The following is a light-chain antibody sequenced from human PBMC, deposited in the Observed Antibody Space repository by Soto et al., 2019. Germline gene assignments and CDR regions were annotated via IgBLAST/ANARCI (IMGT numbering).Light chain of an antibody. CDR2: DAS. CDR3: KMCSNGPPLA. CDR1: QSVSYY. J-gene: IGKJ5*01. Sequence: EIVLTQSPATLSLSPGERATLSCRASQSVSYYLAWYQQKRGQAPRLLIYDASKRAPGIPARFSGSGSGTDSPLPTSSLGPEYFGFYYCKMCSNGPPLAFGQGTRLE. V-gene: IGKV3-11*01.